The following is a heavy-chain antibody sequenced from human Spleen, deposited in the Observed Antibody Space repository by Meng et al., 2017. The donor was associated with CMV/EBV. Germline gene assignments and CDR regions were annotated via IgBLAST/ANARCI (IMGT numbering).Heavy chain of an antibody. J-gene: IGHJ5*02. CDR2: MYYSGST. D-gene: IGHD3-22*01. V-gene: IGHV4-39*07. CDR1: SGSIRSSSYY. Sequence: SETLSLTCIVSSGSIRSSSYYWGWIRQPPGKGLEYIGSMYYSGSTNYNPSLKSRVTISVDTSKKQFSLDLNSVTAADTAVYYCARADSSGFWGNWFDPWGQGTLVTVSS. CDR3: ARADSSGFWGNWFDP.